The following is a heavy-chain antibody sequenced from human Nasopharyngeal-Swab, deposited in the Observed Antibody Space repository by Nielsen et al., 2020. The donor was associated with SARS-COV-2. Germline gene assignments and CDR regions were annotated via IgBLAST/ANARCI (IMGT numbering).Heavy chain of an antibody. D-gene: IGHD4-11*01. CDR2: LSASGGST. CDR1: GFTFSNYG. CDR3: ARDHLMTVTIPYYYYGMDV. J-gene: IGHJ6*02. Sequence: GGSLRLSCAASGFTFSNYGMSWVRQAPGKGLEWVSGLSASGGSTYYADSVKGRFTISRDNAKNSLYLQMNSLRAEDTAVYYCARDHLMTVTIPYYYYGMDVWGQGTTVTVSS. V-gene: IGHV3-23*01.